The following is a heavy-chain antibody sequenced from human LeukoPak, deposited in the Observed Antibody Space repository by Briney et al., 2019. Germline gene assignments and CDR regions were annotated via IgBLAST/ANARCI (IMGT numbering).Heavy chain of an antibody. CDR3: AKSPAGSSWPSIDY. CDR2: ISGSGGST. Sequence: GGSLRLSCAASGFTFSSYGMHWVRQAPGKGLECVSPISGSGGSTYYRDSVKGRFTVSRDNSKNTLYLQMNSLRAEDTAVYYCAKSPAGSSWPSIDYWGQGTLVTVSS. CDR1: GFTFSSYG. D-gene: IGHD6-13*01. V-gene: IGHV3-23*01. J-gene: IGHJ4*02.